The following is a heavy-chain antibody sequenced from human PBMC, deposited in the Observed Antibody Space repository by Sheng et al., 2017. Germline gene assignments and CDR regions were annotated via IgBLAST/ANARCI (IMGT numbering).Heavy chain of an antibody. CDR3: ARDLRYCSSTSCETTFYFDY. CDR1: GFNFSSYE. V-gene: IGHV3-48*03. J-gene: IGHJ4*02. D-gene: IGHD2-2*01. CDR2: ISSSGSTI. Sequence: EVQLVESGGGLVQPGGSLRLSCEASGFNFSSYEMNWVRQAPGKGLEWVSYISSSGSTIYYADSVKGRFIISRDNAKNSLYLQMNSLRAEDTAVYYCARDLRYCSSTSCETTFYFDYWGQGTLVTVSS.